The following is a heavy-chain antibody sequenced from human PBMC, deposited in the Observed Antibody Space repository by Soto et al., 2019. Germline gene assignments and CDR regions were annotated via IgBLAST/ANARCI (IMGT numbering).Heavy chain of an antibody. Sequence: EVQLLESGGDLVQPGGSLKLSCAASGFTFSSYAMSWVRQAPGKGLGWVSTVDGSGCNTYYTDSVKGRFTISRDNSKNALLLKMNSLTAEDKAAYYCAKIGDATDGNWHLALWGRGTLITVSS. CDR1: GFTFSSYA. CDR3: AKIGDATDGNWHLAL. V-gene: IGHV3-23*01. CDR2: VDGSGCNT. J-gene: IGHJ2*01. D-gene: IGHD1-26*01.